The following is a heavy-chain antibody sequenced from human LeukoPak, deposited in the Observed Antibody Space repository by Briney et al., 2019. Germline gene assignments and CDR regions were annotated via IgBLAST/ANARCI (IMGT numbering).Heavy chain of an antibody. Sequence: SQTLSLTCTVSGGSISSGDYYWRWIRQPPGKGLEWLGYIYYSGSTYYNTSLKSRVTISVNTSKNQFSLKLSSVTAADTAVYYGARDLMLSRRFDAWGQGTLVTVSS. V-gene: IGHV4-30-4*01. CDR1: GGSISSGDYY. CDR2: IYYSGST. J-gene: IGHJ5*02. CDR3: ARDLMLSRRFDA. D-gene: IGHD2-8*01.